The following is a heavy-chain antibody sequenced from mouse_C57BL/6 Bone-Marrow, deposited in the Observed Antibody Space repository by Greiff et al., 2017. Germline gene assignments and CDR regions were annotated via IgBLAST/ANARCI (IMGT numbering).Heavy chain of an antibody. Sequence: QVQLKQSGAELVRPGASVTLSCKASGYTFTDYEMHWVKQTPVHGLEWIGAIDPETGGTAYNQKFKGKAILTADKSSSTAYMELRSLTSEDSAVYYCTREEGYYAGYWGQGTTLTVSS. CDR2: IDPETGGT. V-gene: IGHV1-15*01. J-gene: IGHJ2*01. D-gene: IGHD2-3*01. CDR3: TREEGYYAGY. CDR1: GYTFTDYE.